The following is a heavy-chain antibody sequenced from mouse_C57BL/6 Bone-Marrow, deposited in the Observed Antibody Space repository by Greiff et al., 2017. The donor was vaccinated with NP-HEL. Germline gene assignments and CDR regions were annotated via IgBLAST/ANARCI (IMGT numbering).Heavy chain of an antibody. J-gene: IGHJ4*01. D-gene: IGHD4-1*01. CDR2: INPSTGGT. V-gene: IGHV1-42*01. CDR3: ARDWDLYYAMDY. CDR1: GYSFTGYY. Sequence: EVQRVESGPELVKPGASVKISCKASGYSFTGYYMNWVKQSPEKSLEWIGEINPSTGGTTYNQKFKAKATLTVDKSSSTAYMQLKSLTSEDSAVYYCARDWDLYYAMDYWGQGTSVTVSS.